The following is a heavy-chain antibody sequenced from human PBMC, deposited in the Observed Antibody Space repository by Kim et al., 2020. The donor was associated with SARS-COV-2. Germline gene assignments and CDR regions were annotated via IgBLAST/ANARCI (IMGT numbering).Heavy chain of an antibody. CDR3: VRAVRERTDAYEN. J-gene: IGHJ4*02. CDR1: GDSVSSTSAG. D-gene: IGHD1-26*01. CDR2: TYYRSKWYT. V-gene: IGHV6-1*01. Sequence: SQTLSLTCAISGDSVSSTSAGWIWIRQSPSRGLEWLGRTYYRSKWYTDYAGYLKSRISINSDTPKNQVSLQLNSVTPEDTAMYYCVRAVRERTDAYENWGQGTLVTVSS.